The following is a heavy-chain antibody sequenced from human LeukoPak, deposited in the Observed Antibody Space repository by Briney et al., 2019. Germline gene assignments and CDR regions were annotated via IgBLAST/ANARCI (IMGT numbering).Heavy chain of an antibody. CDR2: IYYSGST. V-gene: IGHV4-59*01. CDR1: GGSISSYY. D-gene: IGHD4-17*01. J-gene: IGHJ5*02. Sequence: SETLSLTCTVSGGSISSYYWGWIRQPPGKGLEGIGYIYYSGSTNYNPSLKSRVTISVDTSKNQFSLKLSSVTAADTAVYYCARTPAPPYGDYVNWFDPWGQGTLVTVSS. CDR3: ARTPAPPYGDYVNWFDP.